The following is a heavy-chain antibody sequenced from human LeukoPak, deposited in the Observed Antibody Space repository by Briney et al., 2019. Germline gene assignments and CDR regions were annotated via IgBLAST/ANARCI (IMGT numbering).Heavy chain of an antibody. CDR2: TNQDGSEK. J-gene: IGHJ3*02. CDR1: GFTFRNYC. CDR3: ARDPGFSAFDI. V-gene: IGHV3-7*01. Sequence: GGSLRLSCAASGFTFRNYCVTWVRQAPGKGLEWVASTNQDGSEKYHVDSVKGRFTISRDNDKNSLYLQIHSLRAEDTAVYYCARDPGFSAFDIWGQGAVVTVSS.